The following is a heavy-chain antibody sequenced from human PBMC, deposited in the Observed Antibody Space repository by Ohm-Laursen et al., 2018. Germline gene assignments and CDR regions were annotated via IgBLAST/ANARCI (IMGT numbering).Heavy chain of an antibody. V-gene: IGHV3-9*01. Sequence: SLRLSCSASGFTFDGYAMHWVRQAPGKGLEWVSGISWNSGSIGYADSVKGRFTISRDNAKNSLYLQMNSLRAEDTAVYYCARVSRGTLQSPWGQGTLVTVSS. J-gene: IGHJ5*02. CDR2: ISWNSGSI. D-gene: IGHD5-24*01. CDR1: GFTFDGYA. CDR3: ARVSRGTLQSP.